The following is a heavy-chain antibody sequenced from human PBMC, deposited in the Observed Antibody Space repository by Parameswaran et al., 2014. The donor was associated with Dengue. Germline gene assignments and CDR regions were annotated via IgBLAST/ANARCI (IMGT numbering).Heavy chain of an antibody. Sequence: WVRQAPGQGLEWMGWINTNTGSPTYAQGFTGRFVFSLDTSVSTAYLQISSLRADDTAVYYCARDWNSKHDYGMDVWGQGTTVTVSS. CDR3: ARDWNSKHDYGMDV. CDR2: INTNTGSP. D-gene: IGHD1/OR15-1a*01. J-gene: IGHJ6*02. V-gene: IGHV7-4-1*02.